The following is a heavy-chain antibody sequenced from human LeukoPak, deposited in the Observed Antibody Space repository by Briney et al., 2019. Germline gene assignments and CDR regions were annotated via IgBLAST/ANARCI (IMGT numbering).Heavy chain of an antibody. J-gene: IGHJ5*02. CDR3: ARDKLLMYGNWFDP. V-gene: IGHV3-30-3*01. CDR1: GFTFSSYA. D-gene: IGHD2-8*01. Sequence: HTGGSLRLSCAASGFTFSSYAMPWVRQAPGKGLEWVAVISYDGSNKYYVDSVKGRFTISRDNSKNTRYLQMNSLRAEDTAVYYCARDKLLMYGNWFDPWGQGTLVTVSS. CDR2: ISYDGSNK.